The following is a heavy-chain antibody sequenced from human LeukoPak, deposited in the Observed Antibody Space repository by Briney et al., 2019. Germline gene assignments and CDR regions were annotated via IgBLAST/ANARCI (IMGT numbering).Heavy chain of an antibody. CDR1: GGSISGYY. Sequence: SETLSLTCTVSGGSISGYYWSWIRQPPGKGLEWIGEINHSGSTNYNPSLKSRVTISVDTSKNQFSLKLSSVTAADTAVYYCARGRVIVVVSMFDYWGQGTLVTVSS. D-gene: IGHD3-22*01. V-gene: IGHV4-34*01. CDR3: ARGRVIVVVSMFDY. J-gene: IGHJ4*02. CDR2: INHSGST.